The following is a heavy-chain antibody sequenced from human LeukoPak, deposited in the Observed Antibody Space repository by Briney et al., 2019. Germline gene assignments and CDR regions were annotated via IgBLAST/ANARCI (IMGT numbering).Heavy chain of an antibody. CDR1: GGSVNSGNYY. Sequence: PSETLSLTCTVSGGSVNSGNYYWSWIRQPPGKGLEWIAYIFYSGSTNYNPSLKSRVTMSIDTSKKQFSLKLNSVTAADTAVYYCARHLRYSAYNYYLDPWGQGALVTVSS. J-gene: IGHJ5*02. CDR2: IFYSGST. V-gene: IGHV4-61*01. D-gene: IGHD5-12*01. CDR3: ARHLRYSAYNYYLDP.